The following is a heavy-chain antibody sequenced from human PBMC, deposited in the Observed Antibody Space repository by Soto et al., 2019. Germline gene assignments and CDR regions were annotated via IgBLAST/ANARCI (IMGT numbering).Heavy chain of an antibody. Sequence: GGSLRLSCAASGFTFSSYAMHWVRQAPGKGLEWVAVISYDGSNKYYSDSVKGRFTISRENSKNTLYLQMNSLRAEDTAVYYWARDCPAGGLERRGGFDYWGQGTLVTVSS. J-gene: IGHJ4*02. V-gene: IGHV3-30-3*01. CDR3: ARDCPAGGLERRGGFDY. D-gene: IGHD1-1*01. CDR2: ISYDGSNK. CDR1: GFTFSSYA.